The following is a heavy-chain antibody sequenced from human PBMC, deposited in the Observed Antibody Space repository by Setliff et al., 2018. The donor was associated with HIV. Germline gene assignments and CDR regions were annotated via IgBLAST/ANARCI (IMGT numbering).Heavy chain of an antibody. Sequence: ASVKVSCKASGYSLANYAISWVRQVPGHGLEWMGWMSGNNGNTKSAPKVQGRLTLATDISTGTAYMELMRLTLDDTAVYYCARDGFYYGPGGFQNGGLDYGGQGTPVTVSS. D-gene: IGHD3-10*01. CDR1: GYSLANYA. CDR3: ARDGFYYGPGGFQNGGLDY. V-gene: IGHV1-18*04. J-gene: IGHJ4*02. CDR2: MSGNNGNT.